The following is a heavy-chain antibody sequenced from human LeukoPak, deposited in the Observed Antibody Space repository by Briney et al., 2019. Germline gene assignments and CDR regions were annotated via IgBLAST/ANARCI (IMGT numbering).Heavy chain of an antibody. V-gene: IGHV4-34*01. D-gene: IGHD2-2*01. Sequence: PSETLSLTCAVYGGSFSGYYWSWIRQPPGKGLGWIGEINHSGSTNYNPSLKSRVTISVDTSKNQFSLKLSSVTAADTAVYYCARPAVVTAALDIWGQGTMVTVSS. J-gene: IGHJ3*02. CDR2: INHSGST. CDR3: ARPAVVTAALDI. CDR1: GGSFSGYY.